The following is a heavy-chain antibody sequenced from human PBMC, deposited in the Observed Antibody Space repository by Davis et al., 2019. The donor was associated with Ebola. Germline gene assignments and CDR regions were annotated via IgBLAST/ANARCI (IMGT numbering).Heavy chain of an antibody. J-gene: IGHJ4*02. D-gene: IGHD6-13*01. CDR1: GGSFSGHY. Sequence: SETLSLTCAVYGGSFSGHYWSWIRQPPGKGLEWIGYIYYSGSTNYNPSLKSRVTISVDTSKNQFSLKLSSVTAADTAVYYCASVIAAAGKFDYWGQGTLVTVSS. CDR2: IYYSGST. CDR3: ASVIAAAGKFDY. V-gene: IGHV4-59*11.